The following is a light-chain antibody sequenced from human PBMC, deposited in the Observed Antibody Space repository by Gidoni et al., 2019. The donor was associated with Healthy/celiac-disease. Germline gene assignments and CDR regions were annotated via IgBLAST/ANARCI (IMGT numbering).Light chain of an antibody. J-gene: IGLJ3*02. CDR1: SSNIGAGYD. CDR3: QSYDSSLSGWV. CDR2: GHS. Sequence: QSVLTQPPAASGAPGRRVTISCTGSSSNIGAGYDVHWYQQLPGTAPKLLIYGHSNRPSGVPDRFSGSNSGTSASLAITGLRAEDEADYYCQSYDSSLSGWVFGGGTKLTVL. V-gene: IGLV1-40*01.